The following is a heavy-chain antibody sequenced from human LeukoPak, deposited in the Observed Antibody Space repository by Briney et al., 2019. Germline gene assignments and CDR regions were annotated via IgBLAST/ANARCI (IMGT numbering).Heavy chain of an antibody. CDR1: SVSFSGFY. J-gene: IGHJ3*02. Sequence: SETLSLTCAVYSVSFSGFYWTWIRQPPGKGLEWIGEINHSGSTNYNPSLKSRVTISVDTSKNQFSLKLSSVTAADTAVYYCARDVAYSSSSGAFDIWGQGTMVTVSS. D-gene: IGHD6-6*01. CDR3: ARDVAYSSSSGAFDI. CDR2: INHSGST. V-gene: IGHV4-34*01.